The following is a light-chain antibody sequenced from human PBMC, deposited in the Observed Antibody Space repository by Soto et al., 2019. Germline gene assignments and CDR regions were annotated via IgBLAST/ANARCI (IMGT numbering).Light chain of an antibody. CDR1: SSDVGSWNL. J-gene: IGLJ2*01. V-gene: IGLV2-23*01. Sequence: QSALTQPASVSGSPGQSITISCTGTSSDVGSWNLVSWYQQHPGKAPKLLIYETTKRPSGVSVRFSGSKSGNTASVTISGLQAGDEADYYCCSYAGSATVVFGGGTKVTVL. CDR2: ETT. CDR3: CSYAGSATVV.